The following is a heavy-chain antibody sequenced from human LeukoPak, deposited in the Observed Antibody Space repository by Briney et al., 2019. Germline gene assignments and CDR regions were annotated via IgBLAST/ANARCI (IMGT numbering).Heavy chain of an antibody. CDR1: GDSITSHY. CDR2: IYYTGII. V-gene: IGHV4-59*11. CDR3: ARSVDYFDNTGPHMMFDY. J-gene: IGHJ4*02. D-gene: IGHD3-22*01. Sequence: SETLSLTCNVSGDSITSHYWNWIRLPPGKGLEWIGYIYYTGIIKYNPSLTSRVSMSVDTSKNQFFLKMKSVTAADTAVYHCARSVDYFDNTGPHMMFDYWGQGSLVTVSS.